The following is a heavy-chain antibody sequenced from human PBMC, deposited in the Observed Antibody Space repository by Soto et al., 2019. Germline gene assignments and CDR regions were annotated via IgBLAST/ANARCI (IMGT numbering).Heavy chain of an antibody. V-gene: IGHV4-59*12. CDR2: IYYSGNT. D-gene: IGHD3-3*01. CDR1: GDYISSYY. Sequence: SETLSLTCTVPGDYISSYYWSCIRQPPGKGLEWIAYIYYSGNTNYNPSLKSRVTISVDTSKNQFSLKLSSVTAADTAVYYCARDGYDFWSGYYIPWGQGTLVTVSS. CDR3: ARDGYDFWSGYYIP. J-gene: IGHJ5*02.